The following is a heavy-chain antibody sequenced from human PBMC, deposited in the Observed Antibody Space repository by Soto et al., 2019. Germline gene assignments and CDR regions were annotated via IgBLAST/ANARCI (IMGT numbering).Heavy chain of an antibody. CDR3: AREGMVPDIALRDYYFDY. Sequence: QVQLVESGGGVVQPGRSLRLSCAASRFTFSIYAIHWVRQAPGKGLEWVALISHDGSSQYYADSVKGRFTISRDNSKNTXXLQMNSLRPEDTAVYYCAREGMVPDIALRDYYFDYWGQGTLVTVSS. D-gene: IGHD3-10*01. CDR1: RFTFSIYA. V-gene: IGHV3-30-3*01. J-gene: IGHJ4*02. CDR2: ISHDGSSQ.